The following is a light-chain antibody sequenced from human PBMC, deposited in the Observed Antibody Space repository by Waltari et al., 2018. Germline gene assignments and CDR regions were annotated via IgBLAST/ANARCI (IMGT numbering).Light chain of an antibody. CDR3: QKYNNFPYT. CDR2: HAS. CDR1: QTISNF. Sequence: DIQLTQSPSSLSASVGDRVTITCRTSQTISNFLPWYQQKLGKAPKLLIYHASNLKTGVPSRFSGSGSGTQFSFTISSLQPEDVATYYCQKYNNFPYTFGQGTKVEIK. V-gene: IGKV1-33*01. J-gene: IGKJ2*01.